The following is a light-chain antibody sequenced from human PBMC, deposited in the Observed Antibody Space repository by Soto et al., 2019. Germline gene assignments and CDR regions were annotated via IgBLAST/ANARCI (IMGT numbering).Light chain of an antibody. CDR2: GAS. V-gene: IGKV3-15*01. Sequence: EIVMTQSPATLSVSPGERATLSCRASQSGSSNLAWYPQKPGQAPRLLIYGASTRATGIPARFSGSGSGTEFTLTISSLQYEDFAVYYCQQYNNWPPWTFGQGTKVEIK. J-gene: IGKJ1*01. CDR1: QSGSSN. CDR3: QQYNNWPPWT.